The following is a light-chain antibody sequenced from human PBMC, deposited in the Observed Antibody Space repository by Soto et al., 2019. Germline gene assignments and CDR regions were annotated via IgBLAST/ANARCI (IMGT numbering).Light chain of an antibody. CDR3: SAYTSSSTLSVA. Sequence: QSVLTQPASVSGSPGQSITISCTGISSDIGGYNYVSWYHQHPGKAPKLIIYDVSTRPSGVSDRFSGSRSGTTASLTISGLQAEDEAHYYCSAYTSSSTLSVAFGGGTKLTVL. CDR1: SSDIGGYNY. CDR2: DVS. J-gene: IGLJ2*01. V-gene: IGLV2-14*01.